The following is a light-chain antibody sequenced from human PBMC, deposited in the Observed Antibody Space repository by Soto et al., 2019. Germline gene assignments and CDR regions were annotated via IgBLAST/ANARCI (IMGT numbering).Light chain of an antibody. Sequence: EVVMTQSTATLSVAPGERATLSCRASQSVGSNLAWYQQKPGQAPRLLIYGASTRATGFPARFSGSGSGTEFTLTINSLQSEDFAVYYCQQYNDWPLTFGGGTKVEIK. V-gene: IGKV3-15*01. J-gene: IGKJ4*01. CDR3: QQYNDWPLT. CDR2: GAS. CDR1: QSVGSN.